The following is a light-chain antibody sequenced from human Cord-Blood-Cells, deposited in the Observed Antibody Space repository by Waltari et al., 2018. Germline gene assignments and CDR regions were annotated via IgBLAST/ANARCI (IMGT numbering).Light chain of an antibody. CDR3: CSYAGSPYV. CDR2: EGS. J-gene: IGLJ1*01. V-gene: IGLV2-23*01. CDR1: SSDVGSYNL. Sequence: QSVLTQPASVSGSPGQSITISCTGTSSDVGSYNLVSWYQQHPGKAPNLMIYEGSKRPSGVSNRFSGSKSGNTASLTISGLQAEDEADYYCCSYAGSPYVFGTGTKVTVL.